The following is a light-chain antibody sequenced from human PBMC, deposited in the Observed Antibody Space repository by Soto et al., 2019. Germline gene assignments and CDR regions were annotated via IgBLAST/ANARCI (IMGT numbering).Light chain of an antibody. J-gene: IGLJ2*01. CDR1: SSDVGGFHF. CDR2: EVS. V-gene: IGLV2-14*01. CDR3: SSYTSSSTVV. Sequence: QSALTQPASVSGSPGQSITFSCTGTSSDVGGFHFVSWYQQHPGKAPKLMIYEVSNRPSGVSNRFSGSKSDNTASLTISGLQAEDEADYYCSSYTSSSTVVFGGGTKLTVL.